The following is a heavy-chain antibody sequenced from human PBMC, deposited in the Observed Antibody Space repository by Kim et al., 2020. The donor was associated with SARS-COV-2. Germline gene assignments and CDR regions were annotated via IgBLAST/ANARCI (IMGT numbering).Heavy chain of an antibody. J-gene: IGHJ4*02. D-gene: IGHD6-19*01. CDR3: ARSPQWLVTPLDY. CDR2: ISSSSSYI. Sequence: GGSLRLSCAASGFTFSSYSMNWVRQAPGKGLEWVSSISSSSSYIYYADSVKGRFTISRDNAKNSLYLQMNSLRAEDTAVYYCARSPQWLVTPLDYWGQGTLVTVSS. CDR1: GFTFSSYS. V-gene: IGHV3-21*01.